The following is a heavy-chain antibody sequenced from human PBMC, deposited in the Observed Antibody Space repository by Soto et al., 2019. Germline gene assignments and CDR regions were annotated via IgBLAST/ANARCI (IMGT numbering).Heavy chain of an antibody. CDR2: VNPSGGST. V-gene: IGHV1-46*01. D-gene: IGHD2-15*01. J-gene: IGHJ1*01. CDR3: AREENCSGDNCYSEYFHR. Sequence: GASVKVSCKASGYLFTAYSMHWVRLAPGQGLEWMGVVNPSGGSTKYAQNFQGRVTMTRDTSTTTIYMELSSLRSDDTAIYYCAREENCSGDNCYSEYFHRWGQGTLVTVSS. CDR1: GYLFTAYS.